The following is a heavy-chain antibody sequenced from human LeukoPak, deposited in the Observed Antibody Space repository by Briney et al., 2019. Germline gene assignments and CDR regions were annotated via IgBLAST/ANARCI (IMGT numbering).Heavy chain of an antibody. CDR1: GGSFSDYY. J-gene: IGHJ4*02. D-gene: IGHD3-10*01. Sequence: SETLSLTCGVHGGSFSDYYWSWIRQSPGKGLEWIGEINHSGSTNYNPSLKSRVTISIDTSKNQFSLKLSSVTAADTAVYYCARESVSNYYGSGPGDYWGQGTLVTVSS. V-gene: IGHV4-34*01. CDR2: INHSGST. CDR3: ARESVSNYYGSGPGDY.